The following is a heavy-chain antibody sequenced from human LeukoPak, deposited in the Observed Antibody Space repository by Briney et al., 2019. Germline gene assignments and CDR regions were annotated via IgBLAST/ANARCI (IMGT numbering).Heavy chain of an antibody. CDR2: IYYSGST. Sequence: SETLSLTCAVSGGSISSNSYYWGWIRQPPGKGLEWIGSIYYSGSTYYNPSLKSRVTISIDTSKNHFSLRLSSVTAADTAVYYCARETTARGYFDYWGQGTLVTVSS. J-gene: IGHJ4*02. CDR1: GGSISSNSYY. CDR3: ARETTARGYFDY. D-gene: IGHD4-17*01. V-gene: IGHV4-39*02.